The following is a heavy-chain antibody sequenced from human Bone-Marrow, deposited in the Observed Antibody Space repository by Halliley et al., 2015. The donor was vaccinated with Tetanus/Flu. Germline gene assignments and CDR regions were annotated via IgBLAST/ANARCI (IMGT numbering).Heavy chain of an antibody. V-gene: IGHV5-51*01. J-gene: IGHJ4*02. CDR3: ARHVAAPSWAHYDY. D-gene: IGHD6-13*01. CDR2: IYPGGTDI. Sequence: GIIYPGGTDIKYSPSFQGRVTISVDRSISTAYLQWSSLRASDPAIYYCARHVAAPSWAHYDYWGQGTLVTVSS.